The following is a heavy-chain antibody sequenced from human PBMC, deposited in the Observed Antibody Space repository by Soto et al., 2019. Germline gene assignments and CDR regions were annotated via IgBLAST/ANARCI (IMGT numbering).Heavy chain of an antibody. J-gene: IGHJ5*02. D-gene: IGHD3-22*01. CDR3: ARDSPREYYYDSSGKGWFDP. CDR1: GYTFTSYG. Sequence: GASVKVSCKASGYTFTSYGISWARQAPGQGLEWMGWISAYNGNTNYAQKLQGRVTMTTDTSTSTAYMELRSLRSDDTAVYYCARDSPREYYYDSSGKGWFDPWGQGTLVTVSS. CDR2: ISAYNGNT. V-gene: IGHV1-18*01.